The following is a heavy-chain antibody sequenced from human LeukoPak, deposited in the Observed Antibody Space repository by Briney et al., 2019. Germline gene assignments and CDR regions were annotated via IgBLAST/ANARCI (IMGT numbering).Heavy chain of an antibody. CDR2: IYYSGST. J-gene: IGHJ4*02. D-gene: IGHD2-2*02. Sequence: PSETLSLTCTVSGGSISSYYWSWIRQPPGKGLEWIGYIYYSGSTNYNPSLKSRVTISVDTSRNQFSLKLSSVTAADTAVYYCARARALGYCSSTSCYTGVDYFDYWGQGTLVTVSS. V-gene: IGHV4-59*01. CDR3: ARARALGYCSSTSCYTGVDYFDY. CDR1: GGSISSYY.